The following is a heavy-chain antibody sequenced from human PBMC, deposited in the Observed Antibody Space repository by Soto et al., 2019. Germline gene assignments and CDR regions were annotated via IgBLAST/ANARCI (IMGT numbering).Heavy chain of an antibody. V-gene: IGHV3-23*01. Sequence: GGSLRLSCAASGFTVSMSAMSWVRQAPGKGLEWVASISGSGGSTYYADSVKGRFTISRDTSKNTLYLQMNSLRAEDTAVYYCATTTVTHFDCWGQGAPVTVSS. CDR3: ATTTVTHFDC. D-gene: IGHD4-4*01. J-gene: IGHJ4*02. CDR2: ISGSGGST. CDR1: GFTVSMSA.